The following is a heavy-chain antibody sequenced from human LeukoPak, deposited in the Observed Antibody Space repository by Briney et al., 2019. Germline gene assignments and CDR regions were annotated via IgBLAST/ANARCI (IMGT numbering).Heavy chain of an antibody. CDR1: GYTFTGYY. V-gene: IGHV1-2*02. CDR3: ATLGYCSGGSCSGFDY. Sequence: ASVKLSCKASGYTFTGYYMHWVRQAPGQGLEWMGWINPNSGGTNYAQKFQGRVTMTRDTSISTAYMELSRLRSDDTAVYYCATLGYCSGGSCSGFDYWGQGTLVTVSS. J-gene: IGHJ4*02. D-gene: IGHD2-15*01. CDR2: INPNSGGT.